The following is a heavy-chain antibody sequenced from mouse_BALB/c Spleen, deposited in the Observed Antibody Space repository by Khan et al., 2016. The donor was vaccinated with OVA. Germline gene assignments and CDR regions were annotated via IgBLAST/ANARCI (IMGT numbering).Heavy chain of an antibody. Sequence: QIQLVQSGPELVRPGVSVKISCKGSGYTFTDYAMYWVKQSHAKSLEWIGLISTYSGNTNYNQKFKGKVTMTVDKSSSTAYMELARLTSEDSAIXYCARPAYDGYYDYWGQGTTLTVSS. CDR2: ISTYSGNT. CDR1: GYTFTDYA. V-gene: IGHV1S137*01. CDR3: ARPAYDGYYDY. J-gene: IGHJ2*01. D-gene: IGHD2-3*01.